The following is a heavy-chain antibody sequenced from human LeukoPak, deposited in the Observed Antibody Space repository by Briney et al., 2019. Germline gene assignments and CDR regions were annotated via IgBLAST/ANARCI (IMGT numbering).Heavy chain of an antibody. D-gene: IGHD6-19*01. CDR3: ASLSSGWYDRHEFDY. CDR1: GGSISSSSYY. Sequence: SETLSLTCTVSGGSISSSSYYWGWIRQPPGKGLEWIGSIYYSGSTYYNPSLKSRVTISVDTSKNQFSLKLSSVTAADTAVYYCASLSSGWYDRHEFDYWGQGTLVTVSS. CDR2: IYYSGST. V-gene: IGHV4-39*07. J-gene: IGHJ4*02.